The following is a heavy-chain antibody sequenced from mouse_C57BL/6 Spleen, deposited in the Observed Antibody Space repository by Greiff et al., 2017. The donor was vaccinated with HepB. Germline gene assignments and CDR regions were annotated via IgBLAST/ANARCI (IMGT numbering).Heavy chain of an antibody. Sequence: DVKLQESGGGLVKPGGSLKLSCAASGFTFSSYAMSWVRQTPEKRLEWVATISDGGSYTYYPDNVKGRFTISRDNAKNNLYLQMSHLKSEDTAMYYCARDPKLAWFAYWGQGTLVTVSA. D-gene: IGHD1-3*01. J-gene: IGHJ3*01. CDR2: ISDGGSYT. V-gene: IGHV5-4*01. CDR1: GFTFSSYA. CDR3: ARDPKLAWFAY.